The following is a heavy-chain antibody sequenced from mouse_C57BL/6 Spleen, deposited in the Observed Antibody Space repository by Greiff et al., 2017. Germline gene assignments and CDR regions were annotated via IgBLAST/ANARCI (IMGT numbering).Heavy chain of an antibody. V-gene: IGHV2-5*01. CDR3: AIIYYDYDVGAMDY. CDR1: GFSLTSYG. CDR2: IWRGGST. D-gene: IGHD2-4*01. J-gene: IGHJ4*01. Sequence: QVQLQQSGPGLVQPSQSLSITCTVSGFSLTSYGVHWVRQSPGKGLEWLGVIWRGGSTDYNAAFMSRLSITKDNSKSQVFFKMNSLQADDTAIYYCAIIYYDYDVGAMDYWGQGTSVTVSS.